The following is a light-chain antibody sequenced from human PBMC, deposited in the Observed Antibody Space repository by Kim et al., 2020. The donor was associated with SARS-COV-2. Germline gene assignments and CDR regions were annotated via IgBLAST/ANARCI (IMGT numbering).Light chain of an antibody. J-gene: IGLJ3*02. CDR1: SGHSNYA. CDR3: QTWGTGIQV. Sequence: QLVLTQSPSASASLGASVKLTCTLSSGHSNYAIAWHQQKPEKGPRHLMKLNSDGSHSKGDGIPDRFSGSSSGTERYLTISSLQSEDEADYYCQTWGTGIQVFGGGTQLTVL. CDR2: LNSDGSH. V-gene: IGLV4-69*01.